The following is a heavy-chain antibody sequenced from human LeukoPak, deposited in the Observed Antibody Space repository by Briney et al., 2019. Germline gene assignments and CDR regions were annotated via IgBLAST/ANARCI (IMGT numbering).Heavy chain of an antibody. Sequence: SETLSLTCTVSGDSITSYFWSWIRQPPGQGLEWIGSIYYSGNSNYHPSLRSRVTMSVDTPKNQFSLNLRSVTAADTAVYYCARAGSWHNANFDYWGQGILVTVSS. CDR1: GDSITSYF. V-gene: IGHV4-59*01. CDR2: IYYSGNS. CDR3: ARAGSWHNANFDY. J-gene: IGHJ4*02. D-gene: IGHD6-13*01.